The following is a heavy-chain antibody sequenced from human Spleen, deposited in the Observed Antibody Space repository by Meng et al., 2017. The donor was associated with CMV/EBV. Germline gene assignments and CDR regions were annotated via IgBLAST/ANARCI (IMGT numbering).Heavy chain of an antibody. J-gene: IGHJ4*02. V-gene: IGHV4-30-4*08. Sequence: QVQLTESAPSLVKPSPTLSLTCTVSVGSSCSGDYSWSWIRQPPGKCLEWIGYIYYSGSTYYNPSLKSRVTISVDTSKNQFSLKLSSVTAADTAVYYCARARYCSGGSCFRHFDYWGQGTLVTVSS. CDR2: IYYSGST. CDR1: VGSSCSGDYS. D-gene: IGHD2-15*01. CDR3: ARARYCSGGSCFRHFDY.